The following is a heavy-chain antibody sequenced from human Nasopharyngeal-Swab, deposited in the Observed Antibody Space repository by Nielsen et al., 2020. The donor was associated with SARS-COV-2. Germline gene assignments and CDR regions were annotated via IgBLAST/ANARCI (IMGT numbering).Heavy chain of an antibody. CDR2: INWNGGST. Sequence: GGSLRLSCAASGFTFDDYGMSWVRQAPGKGLEWVSGINWNGGSTGYADSVKGRFTISRDNAKNSLYLQMNSLRAEDTALYHCARAGTSDYYYYGMDVWDQGTTVTVSS. CDR3: ARAGTSDYYYYGMDV. CDR1: GFTFDDYG. J-gene: IGHJ6*02. V-gene: IGHV3-20*01. D-gene: IGHD6-13*01.